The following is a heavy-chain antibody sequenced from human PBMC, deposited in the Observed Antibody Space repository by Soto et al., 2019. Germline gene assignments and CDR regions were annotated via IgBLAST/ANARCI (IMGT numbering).Heavy chain of an antibody. J-gene: IGHJ6*02. D-gene: IGHD2-21*02. CDR2: IYWDNDK. Sequence: ESGPTLVNPTQTLTLTCTFSGFSLSTGGVGVGWIRQPPGKALEWLALIYWDNDKRYSPSLKSRLTVTKDTSKNQVVLTMTNMDPVDTATYYCVQSRCGGDCLRSYSSHYYYGMDVWGQGTTVTVSS. V-gene: IGHV2-5*02. CDR3: VQSRCGGDCLRSYSSHYYYGMDV. CDR1: GFSLSTGGVG.